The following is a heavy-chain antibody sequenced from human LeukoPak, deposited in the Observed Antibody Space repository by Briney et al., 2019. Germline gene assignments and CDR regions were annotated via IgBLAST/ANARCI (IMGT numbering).Heavy chain of an antibody. CDR1: GFTFDDYA. Sequence: GGSLRLPCAASGFTFDDYAMHWVRQAPGKGLEWVSGISWNSGSIGYADSVKGRFTISRDNAKNSLYLQMNSLRAEDTALYYCAKDSPYSSGWFDAFDIWGQGTMVTVSS. D-gene: IGHD6-19*01. V-gene: IGHV3-9*01. J-gene: IGHJ3*02. CDR3: AKDSPYSSGWFDAFDI. CDR2: ISWNSGSI.